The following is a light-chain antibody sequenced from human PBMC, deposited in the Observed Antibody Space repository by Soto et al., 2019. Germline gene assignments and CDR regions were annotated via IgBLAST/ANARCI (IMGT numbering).Light chain of an antibody. CDR2: DVS. CDR1: SSDVGGYKY. CDR3: SSHTSSSTLVV. V-gene: IGLV2-14*01. J-gene: IGLJ2*01. Sequence: QSALTQPASVSESPGQSITISCTGTSSDVGGYKYVSWYQQHPGEAPKVIIYDVSNRPSGVSNRFSGSKSGNTASLTISGLQAEDEGDYYCSSHTSSSTLVVFGGGTKLTVL.